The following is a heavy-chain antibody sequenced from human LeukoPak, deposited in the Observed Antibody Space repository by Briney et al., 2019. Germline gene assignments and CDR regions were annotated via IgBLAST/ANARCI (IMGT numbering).Heavy chain of an antibody. CDR1: SYTFTSYG. CDR3: ARGEGFYGDYADY. CDR2: MNPNSGNT. Sequence: GASVKVSCKASSYTFTSYGISWVRQATGQGLEWMGWMNPNSGNTGYAQKFQGRVTMARNTSISTAYMELSSLRSEDTAVYYCARGEGFYGDYADYWGQGTLVTVSS. J-gene: IGHJ4*02. D-gene: IGHD4-17*01. V-gene: IGHV1-8*02.